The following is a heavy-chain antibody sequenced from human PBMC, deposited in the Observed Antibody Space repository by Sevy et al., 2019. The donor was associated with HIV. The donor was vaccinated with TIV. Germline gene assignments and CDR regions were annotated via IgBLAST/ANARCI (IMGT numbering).Heavy chain of an antibody. CDR3: ARGMGATRYYFDY. V-gene: IGHV4-39*01. D-gene: IGHD1-26*01. CDR2: IYYSGST. J-gene: IGHJ4*02. CDR1: GGSISSSSYY. Sequence: SETLSLTCTVSGGSISSSSYYWGWIRQPPGKGLEWIGSIYYSGSTYCNPSLKSRVTISVDTSKNQFSLKLSSVTAADTAVYYCARGMGATRYYFDYWGQGTLVTVSS.